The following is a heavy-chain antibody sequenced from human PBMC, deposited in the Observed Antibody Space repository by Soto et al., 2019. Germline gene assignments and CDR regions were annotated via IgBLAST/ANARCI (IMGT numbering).Heavy chain of an antibody. J-gene: IGHJ5*02. V-gene: IGHV3-7*03. Sequence: GGSLRLSCADSGLILRNYWMSWVRQAPGMGLQWVASIKEDGSEKYYVDPVKGRFTISRENAKNSLYLQMNSLRAEDTAVYYCARYRSLDPWGQGILVTVSS. CDR3: ARYRSLDP. CDR2: IKEDGSEK. CDR1: GLILRNYW. D-gene: IGHD3-16*02.